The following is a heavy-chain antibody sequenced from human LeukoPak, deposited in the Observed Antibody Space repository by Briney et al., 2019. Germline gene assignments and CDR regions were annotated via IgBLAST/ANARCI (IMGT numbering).Heavy chain of an antibody. CDR2: ISFDGSNK. CDR1: GFTFSTCG. CDR3: ARDNYAGANWFDP. V-gene: IGHV3-30*03. J-gene: IGHJ5*02. Sequence: HPGRSLRLSCAASGFTFSTCGVHWVRQAPGKGLEWVGGISFDGSNKYYADSVKGRFTISRDNSQNTLHLQMNSLRSEDTAVYYCARDNYAGANWFDPWGQGTLVTVSS. D-gene: IGHD1-7*01.